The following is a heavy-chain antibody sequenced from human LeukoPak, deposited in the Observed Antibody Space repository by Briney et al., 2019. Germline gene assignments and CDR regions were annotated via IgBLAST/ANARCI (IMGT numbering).Heavy chain of an antibody. CDR3: ARVGGYSSGWYDGSFDY. Sequence: ASVKVSCKASGYTFTSYYMHWVRQAPGQGLEWMGIINPSGGSTSYAQKFQGRVTMTRDMSTSTVYMELSSLRSEDTAVYYCARVGGYSSGWYDGSFDYWGQGTLVTVSS. V-gene: IGHV1-46*01. J-gene: IGHJ4*02. CDR1: GYTFTSYY. D-gene: IGHD6-19*01. CDR2: INPSGGST.